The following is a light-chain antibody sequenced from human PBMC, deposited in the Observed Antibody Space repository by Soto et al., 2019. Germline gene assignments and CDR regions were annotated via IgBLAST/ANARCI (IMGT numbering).Light chain of an antibody. CDR1: SSNIGSHT. J-gene: IGLJ3*02. Sequence: QSVLTQPPSTSGTPGQRVAISCSGTSSNIGSHTVNWYQQLPGTAPKLLIYGDDQRPSGVPDRFSGSKSGTSASLAISGLQPEDEVDYYGASWDDRLNGPVFGGGTKLTVL. V-gene: IGLV1-44*01. CDR2: GDD. CDR3: ASWDDRLNGPV.